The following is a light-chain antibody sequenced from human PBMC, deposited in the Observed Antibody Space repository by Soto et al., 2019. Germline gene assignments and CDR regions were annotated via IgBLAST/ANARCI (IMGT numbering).Light chain of an antibody. CDR2: VTS. CDR3: QQGHNWPLT. Sequence: DIQMTQSPSSVSASVGDRVTITCRATQGLSGSLAWYQQKPGKAPKLLISVTSRLQSGVPSRFSCSASGTDFTLTIDSLQPEDLATYYCQQGHNWPLTFGQGTRLEIK. CDR1: QGLSGS. J-gene: IGKJ5*01. V-gene: IGKV1-12*01.